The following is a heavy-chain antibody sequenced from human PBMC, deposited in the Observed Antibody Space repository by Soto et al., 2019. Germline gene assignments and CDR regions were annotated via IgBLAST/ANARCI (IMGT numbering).Heavy chain of an antibody. CDR3: ARGFCSGGSCEGAVDV. V-gene: IGHV4-39*01. J-gene: IGHJ6*02. CDR2: IYYSGST. Sequence: SQPIRHTCTVSWGNIGEPTCHWSMNRQSPGKGLEWIGNIYYSGSTYYNPSLETRVTISDDKSKNQFSLKLTSVTAADTAVYYCARGFCSGGSCEGAVDVWGQGTTVTVSS. CDR1: WGNIGEPTCH. D-gene: IGHD2-15*01.